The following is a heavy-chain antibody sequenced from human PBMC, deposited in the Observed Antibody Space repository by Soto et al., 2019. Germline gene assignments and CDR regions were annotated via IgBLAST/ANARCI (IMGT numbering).Heavy chain of an antibody. Sequence: KPSETLSLTCTVSGGSISSYYWSWIRQPPGKGLEWIGYIYYSGSTNYNPSLKSRVTISVDTSKNQFSLKLSSVTAADTAVYYCAREGAYCGGDCYSNYYYYYGMDVWGQGTTVTVSS. D-gene: IGHD2-21*02. V-gene: IGHV4-59*01. CDR2: IYYSGST. J-gene: IGHJ6*02. CDR1: GGSISSYY. CDR3: AREGAYCGGDCYSNYYYYYGMDV.